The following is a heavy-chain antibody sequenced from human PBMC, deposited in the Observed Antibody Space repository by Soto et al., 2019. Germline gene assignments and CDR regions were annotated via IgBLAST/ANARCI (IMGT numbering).Heavy chain of an antibody. CDR1: GGSISSGGYY. D-gene: IGHD3-16*02. Sequence: QVQLQESGPGLVKPSETLSLTCTVSGGSISSGGYYWSWIRQHPGKGLEWIGYIYYSGSTYYNPSLKSRVTISVDTSKNQFSLKLSSVTAADTAVYYCATGRGYRAYYYYYGMDVWGQGTTVTVSS. J-gene: IGHJ6*02. CDR3: ATGRGYRAYYYYYGMDV. V-gene: IGHV4-31*03. CDR2: IYYSGST.